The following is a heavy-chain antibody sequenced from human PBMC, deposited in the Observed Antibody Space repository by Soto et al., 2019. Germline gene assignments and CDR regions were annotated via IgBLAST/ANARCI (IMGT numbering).Heavy chain of an antibody. CDR2: IKSKTDGGTT. CDR1: GFTFSNAW. J-gene: IGHJ4*02. CDR3: TSLAHP. Sequence: EVQLVESGGGLVKPGGSLRLSCAASGFTFSNAWMSWVRQAPGKGLEWVGRIKSKTDGGTTDYAAPVKGRFTISRDYSKNTLTLQIHTMKTEHTAVYYCTSLAHPGGQEPRATFSP. V-gene: IGHV3-15*01.